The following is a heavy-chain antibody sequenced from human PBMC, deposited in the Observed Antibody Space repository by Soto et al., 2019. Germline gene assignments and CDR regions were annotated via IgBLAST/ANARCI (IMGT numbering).Heavy chain of an antibody. V-gene: IGHV3-30*18. Sequence: QVQLVESGGGVVQPGRSLRLSCEASGFTFSSYGMHWVRQAPGKGLEWVAIVSYDGSNKYYADSVKGRFTVSRDNSKDTLYLQMNSLRAEDTAVFYCAKDLIAYYYDSSGYYPAFDYWGQGTLVTVSS. D-gene: IGHD3-22*01. CDR1: GFTFSSYG. CDR2: VSYDGSNK. CDR3: AKDLIAYYYDSSGYYPAFDY. J-gene: IGHJ4*02.